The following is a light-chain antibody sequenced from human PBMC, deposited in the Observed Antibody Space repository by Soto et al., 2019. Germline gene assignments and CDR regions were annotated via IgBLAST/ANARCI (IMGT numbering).Light chain of an antibody. Sequence: ETVMTQSPDTLSLSPGERATLSCRASQSVSDNLAWYQQRPCQGPRLLIYGASTRATGIPARFSGSGSGTEFTLTISSLQSEDFAVYYCQEYNTWHPITFGGGTKVDIK. V-gene: IGKV3-15*01. CDR3: QEYNTWHPIT. J-gene: IGKJ4*01. CDR2: GAS. CDR1: QSVSDN.